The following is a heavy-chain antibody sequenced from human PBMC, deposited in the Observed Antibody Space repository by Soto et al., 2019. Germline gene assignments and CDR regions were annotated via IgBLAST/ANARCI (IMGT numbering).Heavy chain of an antibody. CDR1: GGSINSYY. CDR3: ARGFGSSWYYFDY. V-gene: IGHV4-4*07. J-gene: IGHJ4*02. CDR2: IDTSGTT. D-gene: IGHD6-13*01. Sequence: NPSETLSLTCTVSGGSINSYYWTWIRQPAGKGLEWIGLIDTSGTTNYNPSLKSRVTMSVDTSKNQFSLKLTSVTAADTAMYYCARGFGSSWYYFDYWGRGTLVTVSS.